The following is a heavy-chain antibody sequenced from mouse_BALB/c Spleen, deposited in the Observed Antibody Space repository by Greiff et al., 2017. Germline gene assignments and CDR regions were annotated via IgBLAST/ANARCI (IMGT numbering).Heavy chain of an antibody. J-gene: IGHJ3*01. CDR2: IYPGNSDT. Sequence: VQLQQSGTVLARPGASVKMSCKASGYTFTSYWMHWVKQRPGQGLEWIGAIYPGNSDTSYNQKFTGKAKLTAVTSTSTAYMELSSLTNEDSAVYYCTRGTMITTSGFAYWGQGTLVTVSA. V-gene: IGHV1-5*01. CDR1: GYTFTSYW. CDR3: TRGTMITTSGFAY. D-gene: IGHD2-4*01.